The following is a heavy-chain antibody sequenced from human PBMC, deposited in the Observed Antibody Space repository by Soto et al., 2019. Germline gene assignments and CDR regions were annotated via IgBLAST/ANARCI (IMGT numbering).Heavy chain of an antibody. D-gene: IGHD3-10*01. CDR2: VHHSWGS. Sequence: QVQLQESGPGLVKPSETLSLSCTVSGGSINSYYWSWIRQSPGKRMEWIGYVHHSWGSSYNPSLQSRVAISLDPSKIQFSLKVTSVTATDTAVYYCARQGFGPLHGLVDVWGQGTTVTVSS. CDR3: ARQGFGPLHGLVDV. V-gene: IGHV4-59*08. CDR1: GGSINSYY. J-gene: IGHJ6*02.